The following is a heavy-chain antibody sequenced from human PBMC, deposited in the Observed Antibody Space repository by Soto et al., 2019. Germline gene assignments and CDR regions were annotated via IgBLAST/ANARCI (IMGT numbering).Heavy chain of an antibody. V-gene: IGHV4-39*01. Sequence: SETLSLTCTVSGGSISSSSYYWGWIRQPPGKGLEWIGSIYYSGSTYYNPSLKSRVTISVDTSKNQFSLKLSSVTAADTVVYYCARFSAGDYVWGSYSSYFDYWGQGTLVTV. CDR1: GGSISSSSYY. CDR2: IYYSGST. D-gene: IGHD3-16*01. J-gene: IGHJ4*02. CDR3: ARFSAGDYVWGSYSSYFDY.